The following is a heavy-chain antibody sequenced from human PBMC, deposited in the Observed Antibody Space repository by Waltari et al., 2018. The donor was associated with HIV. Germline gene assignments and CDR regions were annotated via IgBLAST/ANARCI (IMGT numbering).Heavy chain of an antibody. CDR1: GFTFDKFA. J-gene: IGHJ3*01. D-gene: IGHD4-17*01. V-gene: IGHV3-23*01. Sequence: QLLESGGGLVQPGGSLRLSCVAVGFTFDKFAMNWVRKAPGQGLELLSSISGSGGNKFDADSVKGRISISRENSKNTVYLQINSLRVDDTAIYYCAKTVPTVTSIFEGFDVWGQGATVTVSS. CDR3: AKTVPTVTSIFEGFDV. CDR2: ISGSGGNK.